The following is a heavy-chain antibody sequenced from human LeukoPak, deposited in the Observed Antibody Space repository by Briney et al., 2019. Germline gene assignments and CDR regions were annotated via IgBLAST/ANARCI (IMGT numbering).Heavy chain of an antibody. V-gene: IGHV3-21*01. CDR2: ISSSSSYI. CDR1: GFTVSSNY. J-gene: IGHJ4*02. CDR3: ARALYYYDSSGYYYFDY. D-gene: IGHD3-22*01. Sequence: PGGSLRLSCAASGFTVSSNYMSWVRQAPGKGLEWVSSISSSSSYIYYAASVKGRFTISRDNAKNSLYMQMNSLRAEDTAVYYCARALYYYDSSGYYYFDYWGQGTLVTVSS.